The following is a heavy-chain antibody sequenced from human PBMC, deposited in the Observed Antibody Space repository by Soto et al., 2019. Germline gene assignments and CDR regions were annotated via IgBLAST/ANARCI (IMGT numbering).Heavy chain of an antibody. V-gene: IGHV3-66*01. CDR1: GCTVSSNY. J-gene: IGHJ3*02. CDR3: ARGPHIVVRYEVFDI. Sequence: GRPMRVSYRVAGCTVSSNYRSWVLQAPGKGLEWVSVIYSGGSTYYADSVQGRFTISRDSSKNTLYLQMNSLRAEDTAVYYCARGPHIVVRYEVFDIWGQGTMVP. CDR2: IYSGGST. D-gene: IGHD3-22*01.